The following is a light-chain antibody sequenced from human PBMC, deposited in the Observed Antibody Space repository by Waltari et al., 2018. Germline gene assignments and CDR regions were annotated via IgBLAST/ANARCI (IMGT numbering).Light chain of an antibody. Sequence: QSALTQPASVSGSPGQSVTISCTGTSSDSVDYDFVSWYQQQPGKAPKLIIFDVTTRPSGVSNRFSGSKSGSTASLTISGLQAEDEADYFCSSYPRTGTWLFGGGTKLTVL. CDR3: SSYPRTGTWL. V-gene: IGLV2-14*03. J-gene: IGLJ3*02. CDR2: DVT. CDR1: SSDSVDYDF.